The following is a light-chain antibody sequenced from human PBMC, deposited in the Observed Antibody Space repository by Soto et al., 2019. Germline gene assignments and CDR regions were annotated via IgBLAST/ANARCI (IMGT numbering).Light chain of an antibody. V-gene: IGKV1-39*01. J-gene: IGKJ1*01. CDR3: QQSFGTLGT. CDR2: GAS. Sequence: DIQMTQSPSSLSASVGDRVTISCRASRGITNYLNWYQHKRGQAPKLLIHGASNLQSGVPSRFSGSGSGTYFTLTINSLQPEDFATYYCQQSFGTLGTFGPGTTVEV. CDR1: RGITNY.